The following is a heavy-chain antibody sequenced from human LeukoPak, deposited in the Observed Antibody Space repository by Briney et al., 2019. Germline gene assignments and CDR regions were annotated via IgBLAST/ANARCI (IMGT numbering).Heavy chain of an antibody. D-gene: IGHD3-10*01. CDR2: IKQDGSEK. Sequence: GGSLRLSCAASGFTFSSYWMSWLGQAPGKGLEGVANIKQDGSEKYYVDSVKGRFTISRDNAKNSLYLQMNSLRAEDTAVYYCAKVRSSYYGSGSSWFDPWGQGTLVTVSS. J-gene: IGHJ5*02. CDR3: AKVRSSYYGSGSSWFDP. CDR1: GFTFSSYW. V-gene: IGHV3-7*01.